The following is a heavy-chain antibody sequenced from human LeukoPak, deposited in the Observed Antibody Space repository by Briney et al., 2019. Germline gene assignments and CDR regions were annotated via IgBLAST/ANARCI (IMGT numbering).Heavy chain of an antibody. Sequence: SETLSFTCTFSGGSINRYYWSWIRQPPGKGLEWIGYISYSGSTDYNPSLKSRVTISIDTSENQFSLKLSSVTAADTAVYYCARDHYDILTGYYTGGYFDLWGRGTLVTVSS. CDR1: GGSINRYY. D-gene: IGHD3-9*01. J-gene: IGHJ2*01. V-gene: IGHV4-59*01. CDR3: ARDHYDILTGYYTGGYFDL. CDR2: ISYSGST.